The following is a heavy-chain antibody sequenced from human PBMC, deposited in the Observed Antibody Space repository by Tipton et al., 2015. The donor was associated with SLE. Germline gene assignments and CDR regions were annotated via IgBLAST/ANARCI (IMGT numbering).Heavy chain of an antibody. V-gene: IGHV3-23*01. Sequence: SLRLSCAASGFTFSSDAMSWVRQAPGKGLEWVSSFSGGGGSTYYADSVKGRFTISRDNAKNTLYLQMNSLRAEDTAVYYCAKYRNYYDSSGYLDYWGQGTLVTVSS. CDR1: GFTFSSDA. CDR2: FSGGGGST. J-gene: IGHJ4*02. CDR3: AKYRNYYDSSGYLDY. D-gene: IGHD3-22*01.